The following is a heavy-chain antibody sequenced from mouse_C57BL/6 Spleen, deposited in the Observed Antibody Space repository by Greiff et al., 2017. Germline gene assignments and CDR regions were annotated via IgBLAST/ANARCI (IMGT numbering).Heavy chain of an antibody. CDR3: ARWPNWDGSYFDY. V-gene: IGHV1-53*01. J-gene: IGHJ2*01. D-gene: IGHD4-1*01. CDR1: GYTFTSYW. Sequence: VQLQQPGTELVKPGASVKLSCKASGYTFTSYWMHWVKQRPGQGLEWIGNINPSNGGTNYNEKFKSKATLTVDKSSSTAYMQLSRLTSEDSAVYYCARWPNWDGSYFDYWGQGTTLTVSS. CDR2: INPSNGGT.